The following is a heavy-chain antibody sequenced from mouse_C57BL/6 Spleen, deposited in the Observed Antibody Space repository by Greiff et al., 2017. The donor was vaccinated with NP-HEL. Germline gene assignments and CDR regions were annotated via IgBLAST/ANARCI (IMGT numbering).Heavy chain of an antibody. CDR2: ISNGGGST. J-gene: IGHJ1*03. CDR3: ARYDYDGGWYFDV. V-gene: IGHV5-12*01. Sequence: EVQRVESGGGLVQPGGSLKLSCAASGFTFSDYYMYWVRQTPEKRLEWVAYISNGGGSTYYPDTVKGRFTISRDNAKNTLYLQMSRLKSEDTAMYYCARYDYDGGWYFDVWGTGTTVTVSS. D-gene: IGHD2-4*01. CDR1: GFTFSDYY.